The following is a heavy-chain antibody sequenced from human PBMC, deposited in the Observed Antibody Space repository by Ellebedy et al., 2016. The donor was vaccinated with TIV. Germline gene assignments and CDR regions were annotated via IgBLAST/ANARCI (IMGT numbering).Heavy chain of an antibody. CDR3: ARVLGSGTHYYYYGMDV. Sequence: GGSLRLSXEASGLRFSSYAMSWVRQAPGKGLEWVSAISDSGHNTYYADSVQGRFTISRDNSKNTLFLQMNGLRAEDTAVYYCARVLGSGTHYYYYGMDVWGQGTTVTVSS. CDR1: GLRFSSYA. J-gene: IGHJ6*02. CDR2: ISDSGHNT. V-gene: IGHV3-23*01. D-gene: IGHD3-10*01.